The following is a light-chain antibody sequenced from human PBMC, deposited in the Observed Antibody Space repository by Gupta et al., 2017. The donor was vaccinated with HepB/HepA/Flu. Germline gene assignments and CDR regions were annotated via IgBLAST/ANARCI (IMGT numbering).Light chain of an antibody. J-gene: IGKJ1*01. V-gene: IGKV1-5*03. CDR3: QEYSGSSWT. Sequence: DIQMTQSPSTLSASVGDRVTITCRASQSISNWLAWYQQKPGKDPNLLIYKASNLESGVPSRFSGSGSGTEFTLTISSLQPDDFATYYCQEYSGSSWTFGQGTKVEIK. CDR2: KAS. CDR1: QSISNW.